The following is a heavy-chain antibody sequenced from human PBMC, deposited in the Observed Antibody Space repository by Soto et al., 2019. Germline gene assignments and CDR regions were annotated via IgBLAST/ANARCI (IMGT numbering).Heavy chain of an antibody. CDR3: TSGPSRDY. Sequence: EVQLVESGGGLVQPGGSLKLSCAASGFTFSGSAMHWVRQSSGKGLEWVGRIRSKANSYATAYAASVKGRFTISRDDSKNTAYLQMNSLKTEDTAVYYCTSGPSRDYWGQGTLVTVSS. CDR1: GFTFSGSA. J-gene: IGHJ4*02. V-gene: IGHV3-73*02. CDR2: IRSKANSYAT.